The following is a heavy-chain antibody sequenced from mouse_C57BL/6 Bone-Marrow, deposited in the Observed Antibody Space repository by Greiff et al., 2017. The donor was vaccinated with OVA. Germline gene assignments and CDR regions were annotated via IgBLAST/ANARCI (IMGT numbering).Heavy chain of an antibody. CDR1: GYTFTSYW. Sequence: QVQLQQPGAELVRPGSSVKLSCKASGYTFTSYWMDWVKQRPGQGLEWIGNIYPSDSETHYNQKFKDKATLTVDKSSSTAYMQLSSLTSEDSAVYYCASPIYYGFAYWGQGTLVTVSA. CDR3: ASPIYYGFAY. D-gene: IGHD2-1*01. CDR2: IYPSDSET. V-gene: IGHV1-61*01. J-gene: IGHJ3*01.